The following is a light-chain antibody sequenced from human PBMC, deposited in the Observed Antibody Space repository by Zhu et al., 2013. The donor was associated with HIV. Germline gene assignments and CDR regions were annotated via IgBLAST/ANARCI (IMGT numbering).Light chain of an antibody. V-gene: IGLV6-57*02. CDR3: QSYDSADRWV. Sequence: NFMLTQPHSVSESPGKTVTISCIGSGGNIADNYVQWYQRRPGSAPTTVIYEDSQRPSGVAGRFSGSIDSSSNSASLTISGLKTEDEADYYCQSYDSADRWVFGGGTKLTVL. J-gene: IGLJ3*02. CDR2: EDS. CDR1: GGNIADNY.